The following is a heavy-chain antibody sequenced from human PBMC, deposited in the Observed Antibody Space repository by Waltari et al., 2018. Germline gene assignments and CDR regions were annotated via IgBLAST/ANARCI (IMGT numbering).Heavy chain of an antibody. D-gene: IGHD6-6*01. CDR3: ARGKYSSSPQGSYYYYYYMDV. CDR2: INHSGST. V-gene: IGHV4-34*01. Sequence: QVQLQQWGAGLLKPSETLSLTCAVYGGSSSGYYWSWIRQPPGKGLEWIGEINHSGSTNYNPSLKSRVTISVDTSKNQFSLKLSSVTAADTAVYYCARGKYSSSPQGSYYYYYYMDVWGKGTTVTVSS. CDR1: GGSSSGYY. J-gene: IGHJ6*03.